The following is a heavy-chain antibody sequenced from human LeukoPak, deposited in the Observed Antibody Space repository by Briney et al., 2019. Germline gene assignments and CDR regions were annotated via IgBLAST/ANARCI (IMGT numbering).Heavy chain of an antibody. Sequence: PSGTLSLTCAVSGGSISSSNWWSWIRQPPGKGLEWIGEIYHSGSTNYNPSLKSRVTISVDKSKTQFSLKLSSVTAADTAVYYCAREDGDYYYYYYMDVWGKGTTVTVSS. CDR3: AREDGDYYYYYYMDV. CDR2: IYHSGST. J-gene: IGHJ6*03. V-gene: IGHV4-4*02. CDR1: GGSISSSNW. D-gene: IGHD5-24*01.